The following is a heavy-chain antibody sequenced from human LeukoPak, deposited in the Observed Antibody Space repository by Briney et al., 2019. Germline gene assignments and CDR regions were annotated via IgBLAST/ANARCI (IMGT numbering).Heavy chain of an antibody. CDR1: GFTFSTYW. CDR3: ATDRDDSDWQKRFDS. CDR2: INQDASEI. D-gene: IGHD2-21*02. J-gene: IGHJ4*02. Sequence: PGGSLRLSCAASGFTFSTYWMSWYRQAPGKGLEWVGNINQDASEISYVDSVRGRFTISRDNAKNSLHLQMNSLRAEDTAVYYCATDRDDSDWQKRFDSWGQGTLVTVSS. V-gene: IGHV3-7*01.